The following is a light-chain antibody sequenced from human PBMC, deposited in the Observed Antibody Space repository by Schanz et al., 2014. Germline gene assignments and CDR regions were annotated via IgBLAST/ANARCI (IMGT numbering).Light chain of an antibody. CDR3: QQSYSTPRT. Sequence: EIVLTQSPGTLFLPPGERATLSCRASQSVTSTYLPWYQQKPGQAPRLLIYDASNRATGTPGRFSGSGSGTEFTLTITGLQSEDFATYYCQQSYSTPRTFGPGTKVDIK. CDR1: QSVTSTY. CDR2: DAS. V-gene: IGKV3D-20*02. J-gene: IGKJ3*01.